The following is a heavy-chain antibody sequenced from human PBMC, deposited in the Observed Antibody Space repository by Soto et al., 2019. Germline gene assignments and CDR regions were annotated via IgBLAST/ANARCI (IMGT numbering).Heavy chain of an antibody. J-gene: IGHJ1*01. D-gene: IGHD4-17*01. CDR2: MYHSGST. CDR3: ARFAYGDNSGYFQH. CDR1: GGSISSCGYS. Sequence: SETLSLTCAVSGGSISSCGYSWSWIRQPPGKGLEWIGYMYHSGSTYYNPSLKSRVTISIDRSKNQFSLKLSSVTAADTAVYYCARFAYGDNSGYFQHWGQGTLVTVS. V-gene: IGHV4-30-2*01.